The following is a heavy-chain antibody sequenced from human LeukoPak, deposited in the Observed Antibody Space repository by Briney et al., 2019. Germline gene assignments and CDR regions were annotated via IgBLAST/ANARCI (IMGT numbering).Heavy chain of an antibody. J-gene: IGHJ4*02. CDR1: GGSISSYY. CDR2: IYYSGSI. V-gene: IGHV4-59*04. CDR3: ASNRDLLEWYGF. D-gene: IGHD3-3*01. Sequence: SETLSLTCTVSGGSISSYYWSWIRQPPGKGLEWIGYIYYSGSISYNPSLKSRVTISVDTSKNQFSLKLSSVTAADTAVYYCASNRDLLEWYGFWGQGTLVTVSS.